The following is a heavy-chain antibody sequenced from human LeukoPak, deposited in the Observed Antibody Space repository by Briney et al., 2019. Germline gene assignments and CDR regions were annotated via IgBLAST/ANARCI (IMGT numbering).Heavy chain of an antibody. Sequence: ETLSLTCTVSNGSISSFYWTWIRQPPGKGLEWIGYIYYTGTTAYTPSLKRRVTISVDTSKNQFSLKLSSVTAADTAVYYCARGYGRYFDYWGQGTLVTVSS. CDR2: IYYTGTT. V-gene: IGHV4-59*01. J-gene: IGHJ4*02. CDR1: NGSISSFY. CDR3: ARGYGRYFDY. D-gene: IGHD5-18*01.